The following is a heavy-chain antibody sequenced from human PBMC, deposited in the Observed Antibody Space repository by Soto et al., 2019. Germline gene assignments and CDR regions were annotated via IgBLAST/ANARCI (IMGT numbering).Heavy chain of an antibody. Sequence: QVQQQQWGAGLLSPSETLSLTCAVYGGSFRDFYWSWLRQTPEKGLEWIGEINHSGDTKYNPSLESRVTISVDTSKNQFSLKVNFVTPADTAVYYCARTGGMDVWGPGATVTVSS. J-gene: IGHJ6*02. V-gene: IGHV4-34*01. CDR2: INHSGDT. CDR3: ARTGGMDV. CDR1: GGSFRDFY.